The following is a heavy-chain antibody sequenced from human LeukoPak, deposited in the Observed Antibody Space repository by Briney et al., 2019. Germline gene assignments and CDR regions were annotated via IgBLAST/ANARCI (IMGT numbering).Heavy chain of an antibody. D-gene: IGHD6-13*01. Sequence: SETLSLTCTVSGGSISSYYWSWIRQPPGKGLEWIGYIYYSGSTNYNPSLKSRVTISVDTSKNQFSLKLSSVAAADTAVYYCARGRRAAAGTGWFDPWGQGTLVTVSS. J-gene: IGHJ5*02. V-gene: IGHV4-59*01. CDR2: IYYSGST. CDR1: GGSISSYY. CDR3: ARGRRAAAGTGWFDP.